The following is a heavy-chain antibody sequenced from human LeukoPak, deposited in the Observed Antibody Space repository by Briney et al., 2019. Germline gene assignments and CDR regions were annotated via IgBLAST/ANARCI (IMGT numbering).Heavy chain of an antibody. J-gene: IGHJ4*02. V-gene: IGHV3-64D*06. D-gene: IGHD3-9*01. CDR1: GFTFSSYA. Sequence: PGGSLRLSCSASGFTFSSYAMLWVRQAPGKGLEYVSAISSNGGSTYYADSVKGRFTISRDNSKNTLYLQMSSLRAEDTAVYYCVKDTSPPLRYFDWLLIFDYWGQGTLVTVSS. CDR2: ISSNGGST. CDR3: VKDTSPPLRYFDWLLIFDY.